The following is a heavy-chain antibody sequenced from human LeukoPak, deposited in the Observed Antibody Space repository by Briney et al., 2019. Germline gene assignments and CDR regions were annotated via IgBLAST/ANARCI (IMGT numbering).Heavy chain of an antibody. CDR3: AKGVVALCDGECHSRTALDY. CDR1: GFSFSNYD. CDR2: ISYNGNNQ. V-gene: IGHV3-30*18. Sequence: GGSLRLSCAASGFSFSNYDMYWVRQAPGKGLEWVAVISYNGNNQYYEDSVKGRFTISRDNSKNTLDLQMKSLRPEDTAVYFCAKGVVALCDGECHSRTALDYWGPGTLVAVSS. J-gene: IGHJ4*02. D-gene: IGHD2-21*01.